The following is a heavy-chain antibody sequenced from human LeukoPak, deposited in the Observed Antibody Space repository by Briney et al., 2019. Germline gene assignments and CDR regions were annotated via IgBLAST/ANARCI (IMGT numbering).Heavy chain of an antibody. CDR3: ARDPCHGALDY. V-gene: IGHV3-7*03. CDR1: GFTFSSSW. J-gene: IGHJ4*02. D-gene: IGHD2-2*01. Sequence: PGGFLRLSCVASGFTFSSSWMSWVRRAPGKGLEWVANLKQDGTGEYYVDSVRGRFSISKDNAKNSLYLQMNSLRAEDTAVYYCARDPCHGALDYWGQGALVTVSS. CDR2: LKQDGTGE.